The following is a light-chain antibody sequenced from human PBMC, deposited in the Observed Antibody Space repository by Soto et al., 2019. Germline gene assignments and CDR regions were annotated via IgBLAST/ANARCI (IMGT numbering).Light chain of an antibody. CDR1: QSISSW. CDR3: QKYTSYQFT. V-gene: IGKV1-5*03. CDR2: KAS. J-gene: IGKJ3*01. Sequence: DIQMTQSPSTLSASVGDRVTITCRASQSISSWLAWYQQKPGKDPKPLIYKASSLEGGVPSRFSSRVSGTEVTLHISSLQPDDFATYYCQKYTSYQFTFVPGTKVDIK.